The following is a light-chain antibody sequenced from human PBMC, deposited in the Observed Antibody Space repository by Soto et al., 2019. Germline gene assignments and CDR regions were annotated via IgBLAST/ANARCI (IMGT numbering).Light chain of an antibody. Sequence: QSVLTQPASVSGSPGQAITISCSGTSSDVGAFNCVSWYQQHPGKAPKLMIYDVSNRPSGVSNRFSGSKSGDTASLTISGIQAEDEGDYYCGSITRSSTSVFGTGTKVTVL. CDR1: SSDVGAFNC. CDR3: GSITRSSTSV. V-gene: IGLV2-14*03. CDR2: DVS. J-gene: IGLJ1*01.